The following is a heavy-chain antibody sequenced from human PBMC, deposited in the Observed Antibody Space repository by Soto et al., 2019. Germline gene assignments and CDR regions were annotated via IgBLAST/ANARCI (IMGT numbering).Heavy chain of an antibody. CDR1: GYSISSGYY. V-gene: IGHV4-38-2*01. D-gene: IGHD3-10*01. Sequence: PSETLSLTCAVAGYSISSGYYWGFIRQPPGKGLEWIGSIYHSGSTYYNPSLKSRVTLSVDTSKNQFPLKLSSVTAADTAVYYCARLPYGSGVNWFDPWCQGTLVTVSS. J-gene: IGHJ5*02. CDR2: IYHSGST. CDR3: ARLPYGSGVNWFDP.